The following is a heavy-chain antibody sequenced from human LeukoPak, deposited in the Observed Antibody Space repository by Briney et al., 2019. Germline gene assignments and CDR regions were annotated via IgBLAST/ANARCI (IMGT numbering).Heavy chain of an antibody. CDR2: ISSNGGST. CDR3: VKGGYDILTGYYLFDY. J-gene: IGHJ4*02. CDR1: GFTFSSYA. D-gene: IGHD3-9*01. V-gene: IGHV3-64D*06. Sequence: PGGSLRLSCSASGFTFSSYAMHWVRQAPGKGLEYVSAISSNGGSTYYADSVKGRFTISRDNSKNTLYLQMSSLRAEDTAVYYCVKGGYDILTGYYLFDYWGQRTLVTVSS.